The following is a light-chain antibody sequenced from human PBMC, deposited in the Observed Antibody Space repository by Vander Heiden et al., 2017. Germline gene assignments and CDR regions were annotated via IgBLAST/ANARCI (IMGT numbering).Light chain of an antibody. V-gene: IGLV1-44*01. CDR2: SNN. CDR3: AAWDDSLNGLV. Sequence: QSVLTPPPSASGTPGPRVTISCSGSSSNIGSNTVNWYQQLPGTAPKLLIDSNNQRPSGVPDRFFGSKSGTSASLTISGLQSEDEADYYCAAWDDSLNGLVFGGGTKLTVL. J-gene: IGLJ2*01. CDR1: SSNIGSNT.